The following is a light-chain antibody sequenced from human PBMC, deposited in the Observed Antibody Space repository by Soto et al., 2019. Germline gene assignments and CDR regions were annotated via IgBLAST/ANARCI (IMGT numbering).Light chain of an antibody. V-gene: IGKV3-20*01. CDR2: GSS. CDR1: QSVSSSY. J-gene: IGKJ1*01. CDR3: QQYGSSPRT. Sequence: DIVLTQSPGTQSHSPRHRHTLCHXXSQSVSSSYLAWYQQKPGQAPRLLIYGSSSRATGIPDRFSGSGSGTDFTLTISRLEPEDFAVYYCQQYGSSPRTFGQGTEV.